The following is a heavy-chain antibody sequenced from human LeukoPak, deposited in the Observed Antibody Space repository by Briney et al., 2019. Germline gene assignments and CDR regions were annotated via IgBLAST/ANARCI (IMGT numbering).Heavy chain of an antibody. CDR3: AKDFASNSSWFDY. CDR2: ISVCGDST. J-gene: IGHJ4*02. Sequence: GGSLRLSCAASGFTFSSYAMTWGRHAPGKGLEWVSDISVCGDSTYYAVSVKGRFTISRENSKNMLYLQMNSLRAEDTAVYYCAKDFASNSSWFDYWGRGTLVTVCS. V-gene: IGHV3-23*01. D-gene: IGHD6-13*01. CDR1: GFTFSSYA.